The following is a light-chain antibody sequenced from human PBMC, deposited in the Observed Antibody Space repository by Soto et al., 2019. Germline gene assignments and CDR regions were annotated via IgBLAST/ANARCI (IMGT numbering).Light chain of an antibody. CDR2: GVS. Sequence: EIEMTQSPATLSVSPGERATLSCRASQSVSYNLAWYQQKPGQAPRLLIYGVSTRATGIPARFSGSGSGTEFTLTISSLQSEDFAVYYCQQYDNWPPLTFGGGTKVEIK. CDR1: QSVSYN. J-gene: IGKJ4*01. V-gene: IGKV3-15*01. CDR3: QQYDNWPPLT.